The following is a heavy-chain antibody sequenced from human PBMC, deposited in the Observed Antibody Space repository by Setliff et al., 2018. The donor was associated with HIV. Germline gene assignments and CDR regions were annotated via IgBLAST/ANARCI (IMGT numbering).Heavy chain of an antibody. V-gene: IGHV4-39*01. Sequence: SETLSLTCTVSGVSFGLSDYFWVWLRQPPGKGLEWIGSIFYDGRTYYNPSLKSRLTMSVDRSRTQFSLKLTSVTAADTALYYCARQNKDFADKPYYMDVWGKGTTVTVSS. CDR2: IFYDGRT. CDR1: GVSFGLSDYF. CDR3: ARQNKDFADKPYYMDV. J-gene: IGHJ6*03.